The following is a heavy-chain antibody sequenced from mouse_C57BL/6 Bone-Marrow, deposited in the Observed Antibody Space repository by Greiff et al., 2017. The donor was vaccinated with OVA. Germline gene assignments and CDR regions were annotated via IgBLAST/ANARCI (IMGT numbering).Heavy chain of an antibody. Sequence: VQRVESGPGLVAPSQSLSITCTVSGFSLTSYGVHWVRQPPGKGLEWLGGIWAGGSTNYNSALMSRLSISKDNSKSQVFLKMNSLQTDDTAMYYCARGTRDYAMDYWGQGTSVTGSS. CDR2: IWAGGST. V-gene: IGHV2-9*02. CDR3: ARGTRDYAMDY. CDR1: GFSLTSYG. J-gene: IGHJ4*01.